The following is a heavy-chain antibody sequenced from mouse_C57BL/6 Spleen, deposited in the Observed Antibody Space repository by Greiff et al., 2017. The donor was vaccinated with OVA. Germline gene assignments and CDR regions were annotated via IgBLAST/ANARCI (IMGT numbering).Heavy chain of an antibody. CDR2: ISSGSSTI. CDR1: GFTFSDYG. D-gene: IGHD4-1*01. Sequence: DVQLVESGGGLVKPGGSLKLSCAASGFTFSDYGMHWVRQAPEKGLEWVAYISSGSSTIYYADTVKGRFTISRDNAKNTLFLQMTSLRSEDTAMYYCARQGTGVFDYWGQGTTLTVSS. J-gene: IGHJ2*01. CDR3: ARQGTGVFDY. V-gene: IGHV5-17*01.